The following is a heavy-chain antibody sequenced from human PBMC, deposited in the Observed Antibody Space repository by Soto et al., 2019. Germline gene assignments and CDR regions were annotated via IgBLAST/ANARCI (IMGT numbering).Heavy chain of an antibody. CDR1: GGSISSGGYY. D-gene: IGHD4-17*01. Sequence: PSETLSLTCTVSGGSISSGGYYWSWIRQHPGKGLEWIGYIYYSGSTYYNPSLKRRVTISVDTSKNQFSLKLSSVTAADTAVYYCARDQSMTTVTVRGRGDYYGMDVWGQGTTVTVSS. CDR3: ARDQSMTTVTVRGRGDYYGMDV. J-gene: IGHJ6*02. V-gene: IGHV4-31*03. CDR2: IYYSGST.